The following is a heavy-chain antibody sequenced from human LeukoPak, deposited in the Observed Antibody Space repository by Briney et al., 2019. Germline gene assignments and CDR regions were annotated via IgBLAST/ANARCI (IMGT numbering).Heavy chain of an antibody. D-gene: IGHD3-22*01. CDR3: AAYYFDSSTKGQN. CDR2: INHSGST. CDR1: GGSFSAYY. Sequence: SETLSLTCAVYGGSFSAYYWSWIRQPPGKGLEWIGEINHSGSTNYNPSLKSRVTISVDTSKNQSSLKLSSVTAADTAVYYCAAYYFDSSTKGQNWGQGTLVTVSS. V-gene: IGHV4-34*01. J-gene: IGHJ4*02.